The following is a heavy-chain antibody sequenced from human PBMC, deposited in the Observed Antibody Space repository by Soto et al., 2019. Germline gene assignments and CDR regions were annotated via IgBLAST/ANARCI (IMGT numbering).Heavy chain of an antibody. CDR2: IHSTGST. D-gene: IGHD3-10*01. Sequence: PSETLSLTCAVSGGSLSSYYWSWVRQSPGKGLEWIGYIHSTGSTNYSPSLKSRLTISIDTSKNQFSLRLNSLTAADTAVYYCARALPRVRGLISYYFDNWGQGIMLTVSS. V-gene: IGHV4-59*01. CDR3: ARALPRVRGLISYYFDN. J-gene: IGHJ4*02. CDR1: GGSLSSYY.